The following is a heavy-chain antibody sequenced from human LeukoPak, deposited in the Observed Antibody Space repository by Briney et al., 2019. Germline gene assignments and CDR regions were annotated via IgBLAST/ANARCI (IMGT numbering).Heavy chain of an antibody. CDR2: INHSGST. CDR3: ARDLWPHYYGSGSYYKQSTWFDP. D-gene: IGHD3-10*01. J-gene: IGHJ5*02. V-gene: IGHV4-34*01. Sequence: SETLSLTCAVHGGSFSGYYWSWIRQPPGKGLEWMGEINHSGSTNYNPSLKSRVTISVDTSKNQFSLKLSSVTAADTAVYYCARDLWPHYYGSGSYYKQSTWFDPWGQGTLVTVSS. CDR1: GGSFSGYY.